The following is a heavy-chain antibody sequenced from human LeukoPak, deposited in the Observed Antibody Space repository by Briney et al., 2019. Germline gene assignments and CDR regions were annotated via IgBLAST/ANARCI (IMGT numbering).Heavy chain of an antibody. J-gene: IGHJ6*03. V-gene: IGHV4-34*01. CDR2: INDSGRI. Sequence: SETLSLTCAVYGGSFSNYYWSWIRQPPGKGLEWIGEINDSGRINYNPSLMSRVTISVDMSKNQFSLRLTSVTARDTAVYYCARRWNYGRNYYIDVWGKGATVSVSS. D-gene: IGHD1-7*01. CDR1: GGSFSNYY. CDR3: ARRWNYGRNYYIDV.